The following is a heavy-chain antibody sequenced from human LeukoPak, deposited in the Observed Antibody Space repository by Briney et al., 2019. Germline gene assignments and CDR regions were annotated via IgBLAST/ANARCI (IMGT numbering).Heavy chain of an antibody. CDR2: IIPIFGTA. Sequence: SVKVSCKASGGTLSSYAISWVRQAPGQGLEWMGRIIPIFGTANYAQKFQGRVTITTDESTSTAYMELSSLRSEDTAVYYCARSPSSGYYYWFDPWGQGTPVTVS. CDR1: GGTLSSYA. CDR3: ARSPSSGYYYWFDP. V-gene: IGHV1-69*05. J-gene: IGHJ5*02. D-gene: IGHD3-22*01.